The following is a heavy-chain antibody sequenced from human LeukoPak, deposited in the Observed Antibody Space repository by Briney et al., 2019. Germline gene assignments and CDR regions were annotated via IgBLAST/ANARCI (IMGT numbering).Heavy chain of an antibody. D-gene: IGHD2-2*01. J-gene: IGHJ4*02. CDR3: ARGGYCSSTSCYYFDY. Sequence: SGPTLVNPTQTLTLTCTFSGFSLSTSGVGVGWIRQPPGKALEWLALIYWDDDKRYSPSLKSRLTITKDTSKNQVVLTMTNMDPVDTATYYCARGGYCSSTSCYYFDYWGQGTLVTVSS. CDR2: IYWDDDK. V-gene: IGHV2-5*02. CDR1: GFSLSTSGVG.